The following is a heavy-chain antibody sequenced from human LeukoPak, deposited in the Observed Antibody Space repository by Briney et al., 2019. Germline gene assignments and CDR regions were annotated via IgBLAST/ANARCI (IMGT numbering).Heavy chain of an antibody. CDR1: GFTFSSYA. D-gene: IGHD6-13*01. V-gene: IGHV3-23*01. CDR3: AKDQGSVAAAVSWFDP. Sequence: RGSLRLSCAASGFTFSSYAMSWVRQAPGEGLEWVSAISGSGGSTYYADSVKGRFTISRDNSKNTLYLQMISLRAEDTAVYYCAKDQGSVAAAVSWFDPWGQGTLVTVSS. CDR2: ISGSGGST. J-gene: IGHJ5*02.